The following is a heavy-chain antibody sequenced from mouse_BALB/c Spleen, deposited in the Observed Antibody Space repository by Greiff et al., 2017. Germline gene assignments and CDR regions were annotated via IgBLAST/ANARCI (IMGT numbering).Heavy chain of an antibody. CDR3: ANYGNYSYAMDY. J-gene: IGHJ4*01. CDR1: GYTFTDYV. D-gene: IGHD2-1*01. CDR2: IYPGSGST. Sequence: QVQLQQSGPELVKPGASVKMSCKASGYTFTDYVISWVKQRTGQGLEWIGEIYPGSGSTYYNEKFKGKATLTADKSSNTAYMQLSSLTSEDSAVYFCANYGNYSYAMDYWGQGTSVTVSS. V-gene: IGHV1-81*01.